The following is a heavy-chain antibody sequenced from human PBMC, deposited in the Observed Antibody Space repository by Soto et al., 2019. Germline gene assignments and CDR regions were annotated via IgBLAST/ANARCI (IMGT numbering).Heavy chain of an antibody. CDR1: GGSFSGYY. Sequence: QVQLQQWGAGLLKPSETLSLTCAVYGGSFSGYYWSWIRQPPGKGLEWIGEINHSGSTNYNPSLKSRVTISVDTAKSQFSLKLSSVTAADTAVYYCARGRGGVLRFLEPSEGAFDIWGQGTMVTVSS. V-gene: IGHV4-34*01. CDR2: INHSGST. CDR3: ARGRGGVLRFLEPSEGAFDI. J-gene: IGHJ3*02. D-gene: IGHD3-3*01.